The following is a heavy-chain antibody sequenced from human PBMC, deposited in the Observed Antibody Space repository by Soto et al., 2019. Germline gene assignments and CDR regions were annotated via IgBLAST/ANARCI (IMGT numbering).Heavy chain of an antibody. CDR3: ARGGLRFLEWLPYYYYGMDV. CDR1: GGSFSGYY. V-gene: IGHV4-34*01. J-gene: IGHJ6*02. Sequence: SETLSLTCAVYGGSFSGYYWSWIRQPPGKGLEWIGEINHSGSTNYNPSLKSRVTISVDTSKNQFSLKLSSVTAADTAVYYCARGGLRFLEWLPYYYYGMDVWGQGTTVTVS. CDR2: INHSGST. D-gene: IGHD3-3*01.